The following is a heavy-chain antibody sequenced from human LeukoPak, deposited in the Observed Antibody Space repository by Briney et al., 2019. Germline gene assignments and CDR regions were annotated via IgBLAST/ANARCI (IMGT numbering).Heavy chain of an antibody. CDR2: IYYSGST. D-gene: IGHD3-22*01. J-gene: IGHJ6*02. CDR1: GGSISSGGYY. V-gene: IGHV4-31*03. CDR3: ARLAYYYDSSGYYPALDV. Sequence: SETLSLTCTVSGGSISSGGYYWSWIRQHPGKGLEWIGYIYYSGSTYYNPSLKSRVAISVDTSKNQFSLKLSSVTAADTAVYYCARLAYYYDSSGYYPALDVWGQGTTVTVSS.